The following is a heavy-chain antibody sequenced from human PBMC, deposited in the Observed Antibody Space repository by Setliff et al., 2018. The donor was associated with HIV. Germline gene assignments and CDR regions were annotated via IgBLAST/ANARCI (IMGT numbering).Heavy chain of an antibody. CDR1: GYTFAGYY. Sequence: ASVNVSCKASGYTFAGYYMHWVRQAPGQGLEWMGRINPNSGGTNYAQKFQGRVTMTRDTSISTAYMELSRLRSDDTAVYYCARGYGSGSYYNWFDPWGQGTLVTVSS. CDR2: INPNSGGT. J-gene: IGHJ5*02. D-gene: IGHD3-10*01. V-gene: IGHV1-2*06. CDR3: ARGYGSGSYYNWFDP.